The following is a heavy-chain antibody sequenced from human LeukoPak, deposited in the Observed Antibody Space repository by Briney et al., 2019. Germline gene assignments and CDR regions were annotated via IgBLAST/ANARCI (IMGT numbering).Heavy chain of an antibody. CDR3: ARSDYIAVAGYFDY. CDR1: GYTFTSYG. CDR2: ISAYNGNT. V-gene: IGHV1-18*01. D-gene: IGHD6-19*01. J-gene: IGHJ4*02. Sequence: ASVKVSCKASGYTFTSYGISWLRQAPAQGLEWMGFISAYNGNTNYAQKLQGRVTMTTDTSTSTAYMELRSLRSDDTAVYYCARSDYIAVAGYFDYWGQGTLVTVSS.